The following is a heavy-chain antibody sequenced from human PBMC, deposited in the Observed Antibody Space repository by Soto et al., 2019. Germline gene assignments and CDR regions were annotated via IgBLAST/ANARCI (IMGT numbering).Heavy chain of an antibody. CDR3: AGGDYYGSGNSPFDI. CDR1: GGSISSSSYY. V-gene: IGHV4-39*01. D-gene: IGHD3-10*01. J-gene: IGHJ3*02. Sequence: SETLSLTCTVSGGSISSSSYYWGWIRQPPGKGLEWIGNVYYGGSTYYNPSLKSRVTISVETSKSQFSLKLSSVTAADTAVYYCAGGDYYGSGNSPFDIWGQGTMVTVSS. CDR2: VYYGGST.